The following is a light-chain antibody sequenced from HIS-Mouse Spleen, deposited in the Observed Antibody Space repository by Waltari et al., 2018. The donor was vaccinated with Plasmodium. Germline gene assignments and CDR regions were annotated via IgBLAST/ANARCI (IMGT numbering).Light chain of an antibody. V-gene: IGKV3-11*01. CDR1: QSFSSY. CDR2: DAS. CDR3: QQRSNWWT. J-gene: IGKJ1*01. Sequence: EIVLTQSPATLSLSPGERATTPCRASQSFSSYLAWYQQKPGQAPRLLIYDASNRATGIPARFSGSGSGTDFTLTISSLEPEDFAVYYCQQRSNWWTFGQGTKVEIK.